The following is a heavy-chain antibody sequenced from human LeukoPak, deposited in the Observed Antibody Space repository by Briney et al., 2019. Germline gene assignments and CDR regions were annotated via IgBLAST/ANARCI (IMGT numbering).Heavy chain of an antibody. Sequence: SETLSLTCTVSGGSISSSSYYWGWIRQPPGKGLEWIGSIYYSGSTYYNPSLKSRVTISVDTSKNQFSLKLSSVTAADTAVYYCAREVAAAVNDYYYYYYMDVWGKGTTVTVSS. D-gene: IGHD6-13*01. J-gene: IGHJ6*03. CDR3: AREVAAAVNDYYYYYYMDV. CDR2: IYYSGST. CDR1: GGSISSSSYY. V-gene: IGHV4-39*07.